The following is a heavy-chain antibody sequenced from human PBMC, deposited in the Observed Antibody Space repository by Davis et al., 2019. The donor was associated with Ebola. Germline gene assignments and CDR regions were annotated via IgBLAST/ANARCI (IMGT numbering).Heavy chain of an antibody. CDR3: AMDGGYDSSGYLDAFDI. V-gene: IGHV4-31*03. J-gene: IGHJ3*02. Sequence: MPSETLSLTCTVSGGSISSGGYYWSWIRQHPGKGLEWIGYIYYSGSTYYNPSLKSRVTISVDTSKNQFSLKLSSVTAADTAVYYCAMDGGYDSSGYLDAFDIWGQGTMVTVSS. CDR1: GGSISSGGYY. CDR2: IYYSGST. D-gene: IGHD3-22*01.